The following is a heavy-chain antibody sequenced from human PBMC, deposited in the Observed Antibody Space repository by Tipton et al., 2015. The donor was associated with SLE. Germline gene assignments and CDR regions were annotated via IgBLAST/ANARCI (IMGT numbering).Heavy chain of an antibody. CDR1: GGSISSYY. CDR2: FYYSENT. J-gene: IGHJ6*03. Sequence: TLSLTCTVSGGSISSYYWSWIRRPPGKGLEWVGSFYYSENTYYNPSLKSRVTISVDTSKNQFSLKLSSVTAADTAVYYCARLSAAYFYYMDVWGKGTTVTVSS. V-gene: IGHV4-59*04. D-gene: IGHD2-15*01. CDR3: ARLSAAYFYYMDV.